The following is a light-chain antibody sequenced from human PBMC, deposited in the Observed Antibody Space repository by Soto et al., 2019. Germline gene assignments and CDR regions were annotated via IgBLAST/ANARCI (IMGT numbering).Light chain of an antibody. V-gene: IGLV2-14*01. CDR3: SSYTSSSTLRV. Sequence: QSVLTQPASVSGSPGQSITISCTGTSSDVGGYNCVSWYQQHPGKAPKLMIYDVSNRPSGVSNRFSGSKSGNTASLTISGLQAEDEADYYCSSYTSSSTLRVFGTGTKVTVL. J-gene: IGLJ1*01. CDR2: DVS. CDR1: SSDVGGYNC.